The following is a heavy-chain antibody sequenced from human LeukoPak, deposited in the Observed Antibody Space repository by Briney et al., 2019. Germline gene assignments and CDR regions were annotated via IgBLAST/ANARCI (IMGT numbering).Heavy chain of an antibody. CDR2: IYPGDSDT. J-gene: IGHJ3*02. D-gene: IGHD4-17*01. CDR3: ASTTVTTMYPDAFDI. CDR1: GYSFTSYW. Sequence: GESLKISCKGSGYSFTSYWIGWVRQMPGKGLECVGIIYPGDSDTRYSPSFQGQVTISADKCISTAYLQWSSLKASDTAMYYCASTTVTTMYPDAFDIWGQGTMVTVSS. V-gene: IGHV5-51*01.